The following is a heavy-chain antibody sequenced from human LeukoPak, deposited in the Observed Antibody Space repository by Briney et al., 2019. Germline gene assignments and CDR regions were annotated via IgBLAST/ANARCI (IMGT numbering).Heavy chain of an antibody. V-gene: IGHV4-39*07. CDR3: ATLADCSGGSCYYGFDY. CDR2: IYYSGST. J-gene: IGHJ4*02. Sequence: PSETLSLTCTVSGGSISSSSYYWGWIRQPPGKGLEWIGSIYYSGSTYYNPSLKSRVTISVDTSKNQFSLKLSSVTAADTAVYYCATLADCSGGSCYYGFDYWGQGTLVTVSS. CDR1: GGSISSSSYY. D-gene: IGHD2-15*01.